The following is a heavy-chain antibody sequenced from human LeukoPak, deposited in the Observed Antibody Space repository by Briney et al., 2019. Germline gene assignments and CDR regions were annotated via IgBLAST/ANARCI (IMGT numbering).Heavy chain of an antibody. V-gene: IGHV4-39*07. Sequence: PSETLSLTCTVSGGSISSSSYYWGWIRQPPGKGLEWIGSIYYSGSTYYNPSLKSRVTISVDTSKNQFSLKLSSVTAADTAVYYCARDYSGWDYCGQGTLVTVPS. CDR2: IYYSGST. CDR3: ARDYSGWDY. J-gene: IGHJ4*02. CDR1: GGSISSSSYY. D-gene: IGHD6-19*01.